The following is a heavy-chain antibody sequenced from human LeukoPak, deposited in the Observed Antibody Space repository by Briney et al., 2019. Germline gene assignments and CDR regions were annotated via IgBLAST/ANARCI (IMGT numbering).Heavy chain of an antibody. D-gene: IGHD3-22*01. CDR2: ISSSSSTI. CDR1: GFPFSSYS. J-gene: IGHJ4*02. CDR3: ARVLIGWRANPYYFDY. Sequence: HPGGSLRLSCAASGFPFSSYSMNWVRQAPGKGLEWVSYISSSSSTIYYADSVKGRFTISRDNAKNSLYLQMNSLRDEDTAVYYCARVLIGWRANPYYFDYWGQGTLVTVSS. V-gene: IGHV3-48*02.